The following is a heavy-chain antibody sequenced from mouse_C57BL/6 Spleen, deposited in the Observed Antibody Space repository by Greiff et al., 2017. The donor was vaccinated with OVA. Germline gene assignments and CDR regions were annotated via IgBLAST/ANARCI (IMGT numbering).Heavy chain of an antibody. J-gene: IGHJ1*03. D-gene: IGHD6-1*01. Sequence: QVTLKESGPGILQPSQTLSLTCSFSGFSLSTFGMGVGWIRQPSGKGLVWLAHIWWDDDKYYNPALRSRLPISKDTSKNQVFLKSANVDTADTATYCCARIPALKTEGGYFDVWGTGTTVTVSS. V-gene: IGHV8-8*01. CDR2: IWWDDDK. CDR3: ARIPALKTEGGYFDV. CDR1: GFSLSTFGMG.